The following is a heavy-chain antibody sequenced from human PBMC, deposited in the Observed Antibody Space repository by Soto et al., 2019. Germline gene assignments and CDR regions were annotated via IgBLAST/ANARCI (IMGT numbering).Heavy chain of an antibody. Sequence: GGSLRLSCAASGFTFSSYEMNWVRQAPGKGLEWVSYISSSGSTIYYADSVKGRFTISRANANNSLYLHLNSLRAEDTAGYYCARVYYDFWYCLEVGMDVRGQGTTVTVSS. CDR2: ISSSGSTI. CDR1: GFTFSSYE. J-gene: IGHJ6*02. D-gene: IGHD3-3*01. CDR3: ARVYYDFWYCLEVGMDV. V-gene: IGHV3-48*03.